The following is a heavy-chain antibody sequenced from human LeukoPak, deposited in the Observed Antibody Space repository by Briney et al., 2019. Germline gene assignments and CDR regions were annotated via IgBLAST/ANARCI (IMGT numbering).Heavy chain of an antibody. Sequence: GGSLRLSCAASGFTFSSYAMSWVRQPPGKGLERVSAISGSGGSTYYADPVKGRFTISRDNSKNTLYLQMNSLRAEDTAVYYCTRSQLYYYDILTGYYPWGQGTLVTVSS. J-gene: IGHJ5*02. D-gene: IGHD3-9*01. CDR3: TRSQLYYYDILTGYYP. CDR1: GFTFSSYA. CDR2: ISGSGGST. V-gene: IGHV3-23*01.